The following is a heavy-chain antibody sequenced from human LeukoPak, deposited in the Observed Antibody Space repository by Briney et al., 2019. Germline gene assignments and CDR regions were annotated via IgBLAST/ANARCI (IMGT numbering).Heavy chain of an antibody. CDR3: ARDSPYGDFFDY. D-gene: IGHD4-17*01. CDR1: GFTFSSYS. V-gene: IGHV3-21*01. J-gene: IGHJ4*02. Sequence: GGSLRLSCAASGFTFSSYSMNWVRQAPGKGLEWVSSISSSSSYIYYADSVKGRFTISRDNAKNSLYLQINSLRAEDTAVYYCARDSPYGDFFDYWGQGTLVTVSS. CDR2: ISSSSSYI.